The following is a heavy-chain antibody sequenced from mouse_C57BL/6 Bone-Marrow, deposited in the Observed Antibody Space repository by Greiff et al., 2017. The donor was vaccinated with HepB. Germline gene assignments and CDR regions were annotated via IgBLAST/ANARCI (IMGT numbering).Heavy chain of an antibody. J-gene: IGHJ4*01. D-gene: IGHD1-1*01. Sequence: LVAPSQSLSITCTVSGFSLTSYGVSWVRQPPGKGLEWLGVIWGDGSTNYHSALISRLSISKDNSKSQVFLKLNSLQTDDTATYYCAKRGGFDYYGSPGAMDYWGQGTSVTVSS. V-gene: IGHV2-3*01. CDR3: AKRGGFDYYGSPGAMDY. CDR1: GFSLTSYG. CDR2: IWGDGST.